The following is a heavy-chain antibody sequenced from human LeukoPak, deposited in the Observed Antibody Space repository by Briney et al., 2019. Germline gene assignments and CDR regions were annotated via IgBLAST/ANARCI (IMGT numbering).Heavy chain of an antibody. Sequence: SETLSLTCTVSGGSISSSSYYWGWIRQPPGKGLEWIGSIYYSGSTYYNPSLKSRITISVDTSNNQFSLKLSSVTAADTAVYYCARYRVPNYYNYIDVWGKGTTVTVSS. D-gene: IGHD3-16*02. J-gene: IGHJ6*03. CDR3: ARYRVPNYYNYIDV. CDR1: GGSISSSSYY. V-gene: IGHV4-39*07. CDR2: IYYSGST.